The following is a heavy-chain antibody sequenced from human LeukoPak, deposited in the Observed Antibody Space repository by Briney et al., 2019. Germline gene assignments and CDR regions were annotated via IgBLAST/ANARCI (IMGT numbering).Heavy chain of an antibody. Sequence: SETLSLTCTVSGYSISSGYYWGWIRQPPGKGLEWIGSIYHSGSTYYNPSLKSRVTISVDTSKNQFSLKLSSVTAADTAVYYCARAVPMGLDYYYYYMDVWGKGTTVTVSS. V-gene: IGHV4-38-2*02. CDR1: GYSISSGYY. CDR2: IYHSGST. CDR3: ARAVPMGLDYYYYYMDV. J-gene: IGHJ6*03. D-gene: IGHD4/OR15-4a*01.